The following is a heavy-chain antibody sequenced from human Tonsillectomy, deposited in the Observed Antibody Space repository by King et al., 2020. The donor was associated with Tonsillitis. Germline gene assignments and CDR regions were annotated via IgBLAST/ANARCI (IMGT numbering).Heavy chain of an antibody. CDR3: ARVGLGDMGWAFDI. J-gene: IGHJ3*02. V-gene: IGHV4-38-2*01. CDR1: GYSISSGHY. CDR2: FHHSGSN. D-gene: IGHD1-26*01. Sequence: VQLQESGPGLVKPSETLSLTCAVSGYSISSGHYWGWIRQPPGKGPEWIGRFHHSGSNYYNPSLRSRVTKSLDTSKNQFSLKLNSVTAADTAVYYCARVGLGDMGWAFDIWGQGTMVTVSS.